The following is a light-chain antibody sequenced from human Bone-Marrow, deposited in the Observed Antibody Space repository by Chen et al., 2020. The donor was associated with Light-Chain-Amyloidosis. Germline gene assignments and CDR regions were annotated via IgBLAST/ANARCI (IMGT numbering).Light chain of an antibody. CDR2: WAS. CDR1: QSLLHISNNKNY. J-gene: IGKJ1*01. Sequence: DIVMPQSPDSLPVSLGARATINCKSSQSLLHISNNKNYLAWYQQKPGQPPKLLIHWASTRESGVPDRFSGSGSGTDFTLTISSLQAEDGAVYYCQQYYSSPRWTFGQGTRVEIK. V-gene: IGKV4-1*01. CDR3: QQYYSSPRWT.